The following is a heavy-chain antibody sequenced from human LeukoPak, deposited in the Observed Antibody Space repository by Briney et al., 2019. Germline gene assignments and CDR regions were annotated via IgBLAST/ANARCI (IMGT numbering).Heavy chain of an antibody. J-gene: IGHJ4*02. CDR3: ARVESSGWLVDY. D-gene: IGHD6-19*01. CDR1: GYSFTSNY. Sequence: ASVKVSCKASGYSFTSNYMHWVRQAPGQGLEWMGIINPSGGSTSYAQKFQGRVTMTRDTSTSTVYMELSSLRSEDTAVYYCARVESSGWLVDYWGQGTLVTVSS. V-gene: IGHV1-46*01. CDR2: INPSGGST.